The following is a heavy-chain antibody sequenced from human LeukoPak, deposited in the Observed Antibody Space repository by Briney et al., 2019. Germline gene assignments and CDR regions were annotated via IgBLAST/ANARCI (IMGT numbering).Heavy chain of an antibody. V-gene: IGHV3-48*01. CDR3: ARDRMRGSFDY. CDR1: GFTFDIYG. D-gene: IGHD2/OR15-2a*01. CDR2: ITGGSNTI. Sequence: PGGSLRLSCAASGFTFDIYGMNWVLQAPGKGLEWVSFITGGSNTIYYADSVKGRFTISRDNARNSLYLQMNSLRVDDTAVYYCARDRMRGSFDYWGQGTLVTVSS. J-gene: IGHJ4*02.